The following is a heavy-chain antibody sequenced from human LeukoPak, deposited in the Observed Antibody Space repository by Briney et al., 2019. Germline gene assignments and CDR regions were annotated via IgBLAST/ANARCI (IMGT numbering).Heavy chain of an antibody. CDR2: ITGRGENI. D-gene: IGHD6-25*01. Sequence: GGSLRLSCVASGFSFSDYSMNWVRQAPGKGLEWVSGITGRGENIYYAGSVKGRFTISRDNSKNTLYLQMNSLRAEDTAVYYCAKDRRLAAFDYGGQGTLVTVSS. J-gene: IGHJ4*02. CDR3: AKDRRLAAFDY. CDR1: GFSFSDYS. V-gene: IGHV3-23*01.